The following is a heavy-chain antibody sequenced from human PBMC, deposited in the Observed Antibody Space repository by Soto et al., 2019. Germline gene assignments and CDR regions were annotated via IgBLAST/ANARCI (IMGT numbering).Heavy chain of an antibody. D-gene: IGHD1-26*01. V-gene: IGHV3-30*02. CDR1: GFTFSDYG. CDR3: TTWRSRFNFAY. J-gene: IGHJ4*02. Sequence: TGGSLRLSCAASGFTFSDYGMHWVRQPPGKGLEWLASIWDDGDKKIYGDSVKGRFTASRDNSKGTLYLEMDSLRAEDTAVYYCTTWRSRFNFAYWGQGALVTAPQ. CDR2: IWDDGDKK.